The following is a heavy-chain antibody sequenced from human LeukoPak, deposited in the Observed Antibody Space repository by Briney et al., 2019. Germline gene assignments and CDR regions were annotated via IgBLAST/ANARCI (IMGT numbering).Heavy chain of an antibody. Sequence: ASVKVSCKVSGYTFTSYDINWVRQATGQGLEWMGWMNPNSGNTGYAQKFQGRVTMTRNTSISTAYMELSSLRSEDTAVYYCARDRGTYYYDSSGYDFDYWGQGTLVTVSS. D-gene: IGHD3-22*01. V-gene: IGHV1-8*01. CDR3: ARDRGTYYYDSSGYDFDY. J-gene: IGHJ4*02. CDR2: MNPNSGNT. CDR1: GYTFTSYD.